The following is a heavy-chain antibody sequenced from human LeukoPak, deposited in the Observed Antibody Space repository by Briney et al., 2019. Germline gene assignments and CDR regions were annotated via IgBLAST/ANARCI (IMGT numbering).Heavy chain of an antibody. V-gene: IGHV3-9*01. J-gene: IGHJ3*02. Sequence: GGSLRLSCAASGFTFDDYAMHWVRQAPGKGLEWVSGISWNSGSIGYADSVKGRFTISRDNAKNSLYLQMNSLRAEDTAVYYCARVAEDAFDIWGQGTMVTVSS. CDR2: ISWNSGSI. CDR1: GFTFDDYA. CDR3: ARVAEDAFDI.